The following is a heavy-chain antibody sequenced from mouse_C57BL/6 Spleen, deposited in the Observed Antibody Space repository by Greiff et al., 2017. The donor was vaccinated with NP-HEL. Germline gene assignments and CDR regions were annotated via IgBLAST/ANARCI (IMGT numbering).Heavy chain of an antibody. CDR1: GYTFTSYW. V-gene: IGHV1-5*01. J-gene: IGHJ3*01. CDR2: IYPGNSDT. CDR3: TRSGGSSGTGFAY. D-gene: IGHD3-2*02. Sequence: EVQLQQSGTVLARPGASVKMSCKTSGYTFTSYWMHWVKQRPGQGLEWIGAIYPGNSDTSYNQKFKGKAKLTAVTSASTAYMELSSLTNEDSAVYYCTRSGGSSGTGFAYWGQGTLVTVSA.